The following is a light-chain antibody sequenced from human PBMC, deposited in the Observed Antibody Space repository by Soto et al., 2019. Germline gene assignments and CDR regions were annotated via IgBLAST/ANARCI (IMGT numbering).Light chain of an antibody. Sequence: THMIHSPSTLSASVGDRVTITCRASQSIGSWFAWYQQKPGKAPKLLIYKTSILENGVPSRFSGSGSGTEFTLTISSLQPDDFATYYCQQYNSYSPLTFGGGTKVDIK. CDR3: QQYNSYSPLT. V-gene: IGKV1-5*03. CDR1: QSIGSW. CDR2: KTS. J-gene: IGKJ4*01.